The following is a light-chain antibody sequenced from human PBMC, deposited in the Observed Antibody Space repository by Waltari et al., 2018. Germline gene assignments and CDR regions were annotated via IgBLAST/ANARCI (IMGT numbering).Light chain of an antibody. V-gene: IGKV3-20*01. CDR3: QHYVNLPVT. CDR1: QSVSRA. CDR2: AAS. J-gene: IGKJ1*01. Sequence: EIVLTQSPGTLSLSPGERATLSCRASQSVSRALAWYQQKPGQAPRLLIYAASTRATGVPDRFSGSGSGTDFSLTISRLDPEDFAVYYCQHYVNLPVTFGQGTKAEI.